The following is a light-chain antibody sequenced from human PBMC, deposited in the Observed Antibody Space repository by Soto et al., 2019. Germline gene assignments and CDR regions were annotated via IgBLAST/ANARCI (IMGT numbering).Light chain of an antibody. V-gene: IGKV3-20*01. Sequence: EIVLTQSPGTLSLSPGERATLSCRASQSVSSSYLDWYQQKPGQAPRLLIYVASSRATGIPDRFSGSGSGTDFTLTISRLESEDFAVYYCQQYCSSFSFTFGPGTKVYIK. CDR2: VAS. CDR3: QQYCSSFSFT. J-gene: IGKJ3*01. CDR1: QSVSSSY.